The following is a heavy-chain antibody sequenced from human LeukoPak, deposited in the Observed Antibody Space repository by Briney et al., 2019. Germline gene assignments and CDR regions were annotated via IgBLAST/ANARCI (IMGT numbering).Heavy chain of an antibody. CDR2: ISGSGGST. J-gene: IGHJ4*02. CDR3: AKDRVLQSSRGLFDY. Sequence: GGSLRLSCAASGFTFSSYAMSRVRQPPGKGLEWVSAISGSGGSTYYADSVKGRFTISRDSSKNTLYLQMNSLRAEDTAVYYCAKDRVLQSSRGLFDYWGQGTLVTVSS. CDR1: GFTFSSYA. D-gene: IGHD6-19*01. V-gene: IGHV3-23*01.